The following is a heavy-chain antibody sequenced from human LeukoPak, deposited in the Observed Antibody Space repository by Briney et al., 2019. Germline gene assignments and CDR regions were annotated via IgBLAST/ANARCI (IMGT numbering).Heavy chain of an antibody. CDR1: GGSISSYY. CDR2: IYYSGTT. V-gene: IGHV4-59*01. J-gene: IGHJ4*02. D-gene: IGHD6-13*01. Sequence: XTLSLTCTVSGGSISSYYWSWVRQPPGKGLEWIGYIYYSGTTNYNPSLKSRVTISVDTSKNQFSLKLSSVTAADTAVYYCARGVYIAAAQYGYWGQGTLVTVSS. CDR3: ARGVYIAAAQYGY.